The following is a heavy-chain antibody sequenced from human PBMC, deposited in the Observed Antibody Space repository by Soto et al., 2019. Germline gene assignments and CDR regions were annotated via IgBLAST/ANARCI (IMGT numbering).Heavy chain of an antibody. J-gene: IGHJ6*02. D-gene: IGHD4-17*01. CDR3: AGEAFLRDRQPADADGYYFYGLAV. V-gene: IGHV3-30*04. CDR2: ISDDGRSK. CDR1: GFTLSNCA. Sequence: QVHLVESGGGVIQPGGSLRLSCAVSGFTLSNCAMHWVRQVPGNRLEWVALISDDGRSKYYADFVKGRFTISRDSSKNTLFLQLNSLRPEDTAVYYCAGEAFLRDRQPADADGYYFYGLAVWGQGTTVTVSS.